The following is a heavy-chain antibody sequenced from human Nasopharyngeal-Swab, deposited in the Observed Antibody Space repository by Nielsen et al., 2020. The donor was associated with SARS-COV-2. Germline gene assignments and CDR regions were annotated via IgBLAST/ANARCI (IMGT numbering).Heavy chain of an antibody. CDR3: VRDFVGGGDY. D-gene: IGHD3-16*01. CDR2: INTNTGDP. CDR1: GYTFTTFP. J-gene: IGHJ4*02. V-gene: IGHV7-4-1*02. Sequence: ASVQVSCKSSGYTFTTFPINWVRQAPGQGLEWMGWINTNTGDPSYAQRFAGRFVFSLDTSVTTAYLQINNLKAEDTAVYFCVRDFVGGGDYWAQGTLVTVSS.